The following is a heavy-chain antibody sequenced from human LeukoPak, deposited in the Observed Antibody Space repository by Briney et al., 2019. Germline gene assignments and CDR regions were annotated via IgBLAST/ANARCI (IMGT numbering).Heavy chain of an antibody. Sequence: SSETLPLTCTVSGGSISSSSYYWGWIRQPPGKGLEWIGSIYYSGSTYYNPSLKSRVTISVDTSKNQFSLKLSSVTAADTAVYYCARVTRGYSGYDYPLFDYWGQGTLVTVSS. CDR3: ARVTRGYSGYDYPLFDY. CDR2: IYYSGST. D-gene: IGHD5-12*01. J-gene: IGHJ4*02. V-gene: IGHV4-39*07. CDR1: GGSISSSSYY.